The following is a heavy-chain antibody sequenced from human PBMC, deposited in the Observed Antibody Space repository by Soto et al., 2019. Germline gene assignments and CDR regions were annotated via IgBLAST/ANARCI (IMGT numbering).Heavy chain of an antibody. V-gene: IGHV2-5*02. D-gene: IGHD4-17*01. CDR3: AHRGDGAYEGVFDY. J-gene: IGHJ4*02. CDR1: GFSLRSNEMG. CDR2: IYWDEDR. Sequence: QITLRESGPTLVKPTQTLTLTCTFSGFSLRSNEMGGAGIRQPPGQARDWLALIYWDEDRQYSPSLQSKLTITKDTSKNQVVLTMTNMEPVDTATYYCAHRGDGAYEGVFDYWGQGTLVTVSS.